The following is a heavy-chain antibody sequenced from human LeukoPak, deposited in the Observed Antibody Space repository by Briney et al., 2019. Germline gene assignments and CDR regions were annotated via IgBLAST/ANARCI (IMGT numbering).Heavy chain of an antibody. Sequence: GASVKVSCKASGYTFTSYDINWVRQATGQGLVWMGWMNPNSGNTGYAQKFQGRVTMTRNTSISTAYMELSSLRSEDTAVYYCARAGGYCGRISCPYYFDYWGQGSLVAVSS. CDR3: ARAGGYCGRISCPYYFDY. D-gene: IGHD2-15*01. J-gene: IGHJ4*02. CDR2: MNPNSGNT. CDR1: GYTFTSYD. V-gene: IGHV1-8*01.